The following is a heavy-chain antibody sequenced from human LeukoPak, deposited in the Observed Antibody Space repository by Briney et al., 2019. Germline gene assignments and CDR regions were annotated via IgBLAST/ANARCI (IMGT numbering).Heavy chain of an antibody. CDR1: GFTFSSYW. D-gene: IGHD1-1*01. Sequence: QSGGSLRLSCAASGFTFSSYWMSWVRQAPGKGLEWVANIKQDGSEKYYADSVKGRFTISRDNSKNTLYLQMNSLRAEDTAVYYCARDSQDWTNYYYGMDVWGQGTTVTVSS. J-gene: IGHJ6*02. CDR3: ARDSQDWTNYYYGMDV. V-gene: IGHV3-7*01. CDR2: IKQDGSEK.